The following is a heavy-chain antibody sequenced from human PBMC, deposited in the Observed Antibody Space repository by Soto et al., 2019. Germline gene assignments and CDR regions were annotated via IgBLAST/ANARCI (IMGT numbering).Heavy chain of an antibody. D-gene: IGHD5-18*01. CDR1: GFTFSSYG. J-gene: IGHJ4*02. CDR3: AKDLSSYGPYYFDY. CDR2: ISYDGSNK. V-gene: IGHV3-30*18. Sequence: HPGGSLRLSCAASGFTFSSYGMHWVRQAPGKGLEWVAVISYDGSNKYYADSVKGRFTISRDNSKNTLYLQMNSLRAEDTAVYYCAKDLSSYGPYYFDYWGQGTLVTVSS.